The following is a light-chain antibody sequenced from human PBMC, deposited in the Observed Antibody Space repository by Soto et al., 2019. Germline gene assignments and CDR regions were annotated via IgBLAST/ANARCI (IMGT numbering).Light chain of an antibody. CDR2: KAS. CDR1: QSVDTW. J-gene: IGKJ1*01. CDR3: QHYNDYSRM. V-gene: IGKV1-5*03. Sequence: DIQMTQSPSTLSASIGDRVTITCRASQSVDTWLAWYQQKPGKAPKLLIYKASSLQTGVPSRFSGSGSGTEFTLTISSLQPDDFATYYCQHYNDYSRMFSQGTKVEIK.